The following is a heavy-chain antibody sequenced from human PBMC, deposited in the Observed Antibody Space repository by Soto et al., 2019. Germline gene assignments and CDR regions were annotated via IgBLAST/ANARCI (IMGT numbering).Heavy chain of an antibody. CDR3: ARENSRISPRLFQH. CDR2: ISPAGTNQ. Sequence: ASGFIFSDYAMHWARQAPGKGLEWVALISPAGTNQYYADSAKGRFTISRDNSKNTLYLQMNSLRPEDTGLYYCARENSRISPRLFQHWRHGTLVTVSS. D-gene: IGHD6-6*01. J-gene: IGHJ1*01. CDR1: GFIFSDYA. V-gene: IGHV3-30-3*01.